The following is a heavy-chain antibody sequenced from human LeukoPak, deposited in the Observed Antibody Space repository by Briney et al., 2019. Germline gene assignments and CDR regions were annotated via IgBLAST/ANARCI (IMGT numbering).Heavy chain of an antibody. CDR1: GGSISSYY. CDR3: AQYSSSPNWFDP. CDR2: IYHSGST. D-gene: IGHD6-13*01. Sequence: ETSETLSLTCTVSGGSISSYYWSWIRQPPGKGLEWIGSIYHSGSTYYNPSLKSRVTISVDTSKNQFSLKLSSVTAADTAVYYCAQYSSSPNWFDPWGQGTLVTVSS. V-gene: IGHV4-59*04. J-gene: IGHJ5*02.